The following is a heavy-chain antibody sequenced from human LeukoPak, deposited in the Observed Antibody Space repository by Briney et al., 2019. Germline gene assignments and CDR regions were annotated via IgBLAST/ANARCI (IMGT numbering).Heavy chain of an antibody. D-gene: IGHD3-10*01. CDR2: ISYDGNNK. J-gene: IGHJ3*02. CDR1: GFTFSSYA. Sequence: HTGGSLRLSCAASGFTFSSYAMHWVRQAPGKGLEWVALISYDGNNKYYGDSVQGRFTISRDKSKNTLYLQMNSLRGEDTAVYYCARGQYRLVWFGDEISDTFDIWGQGTMVIVSS. V-gene: IGHV3-30*04. CDR3: ARGQYRLVWFGDEISDTFDI.